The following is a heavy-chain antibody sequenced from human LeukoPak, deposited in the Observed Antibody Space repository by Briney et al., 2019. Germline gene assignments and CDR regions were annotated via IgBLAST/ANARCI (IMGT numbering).Heavy chain of an antibody. Sequence: PGGSLRLSCAASGFTSSSYAMCWVRQAPGKGLEWVSAISGSGGSTYYADSVKGRFTISRDNSKNTLYLQMNSLRAEDTAVYYCAQMARGSVYHPFDYWGQGTLVTVSS. J-gene: IGHJ4*02. CDR1: GFTSSSYA. CDR2: ISGSGGST. CDR3: AQMARGSVYHPFDY. D-gene: IGHD5/OR15-5a*01. V-gene: IGHV3-23*01.